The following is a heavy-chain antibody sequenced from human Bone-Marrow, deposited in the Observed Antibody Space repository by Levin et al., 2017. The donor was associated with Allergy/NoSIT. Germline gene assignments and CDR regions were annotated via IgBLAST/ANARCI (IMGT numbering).Heavy chain of an antibody. V-gene: IGHV4-34*01. CDR3: ARVSKNYYYYYMDV. J-gene: IGHJ6*03. Sequence: SETLSLTCAVYGGSFSDDQWSWIRQSPGKGLEWIGEINHSEGTNYNPSLKSRVTLSLDTSKNQFSLNLNSVTATDTAVYYCARVSKNYYYYYMDVWGKGTTVTVSS. CDR2: INHSEGT. CDR1: GGSFSDDQ.